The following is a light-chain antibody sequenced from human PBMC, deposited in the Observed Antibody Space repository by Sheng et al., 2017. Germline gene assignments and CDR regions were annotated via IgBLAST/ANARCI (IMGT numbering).Light chain of an antibody. Sequence: QPPSVSGAPGQRVTISCTGSSSNFGAGYVVHWYQQLPGTAPKLLIYDNNNRPSGVPDRFSGSKSGTSASLAITGLQADDEADYYCQSYDSRLTGSRVFGGGTKLTVL. J-gene: IGLJ3*02. CDR2: DNN. V-gene: IGLV1-40*01. CDR1: SSNFGAGYV. CDR3: QSYDSRLTGSRV.